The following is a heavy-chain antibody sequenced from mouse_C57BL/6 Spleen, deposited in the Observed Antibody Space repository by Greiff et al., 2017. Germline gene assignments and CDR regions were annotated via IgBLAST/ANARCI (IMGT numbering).Heavy chain of an antibody. D-gene: IGHD3-3*01. CDR2: IYPRSGNT. V-gene: IGHV1-81*01. CDR3: ARSNSLGDY. J-gene: IGHJ2*01. Sequence: VKLVESGAELARPGASVKLSCKASGYTFTSYGISWVKQRTGQGLEWIGEIYPRSGNTYYNEKFKGKATLTADKSSSTAYMELRSLTSEDSAVYFCARSNSLGDYWGQGTTLTVSS. CDR1: GYTFTSYG.